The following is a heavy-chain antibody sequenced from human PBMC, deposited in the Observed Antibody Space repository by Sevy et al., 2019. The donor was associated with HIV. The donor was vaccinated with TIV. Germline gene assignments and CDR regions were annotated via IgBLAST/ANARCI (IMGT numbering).Heavy chain of an antibody. J-gene: IGHJ6*02. Sequence: GGSLRLSCVASGFSFNRSPMHWVRQAPGKGLEWVAVMSYNGNKKYNGDSVEGRFTISRDDSKNKLYLQMNSGRVEDTAVYYCAREGVLIGGVIVSYGMDVWGQGTTVTVSS. CDR3: AREGVLIGGVIVSYGMDV. D-gene: IGHD3-16*02. V-gene: IGHV3-30*04. CDR2: MSYNGNKK. CDR1: GFSFNRSP.